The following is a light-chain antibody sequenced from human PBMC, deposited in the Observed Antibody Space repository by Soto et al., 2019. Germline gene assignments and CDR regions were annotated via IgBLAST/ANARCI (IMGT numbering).Light chain of an antibody. J-gene: IGLJ2*01. CDR3: QSYDSSTRDVV. CDR1: SSNIGAGYD. V-gene: IGLV1-40*01. CDR2: GNS. Sequence: QSVLTQPPSVSGAPGQRVTISCTGTSSNIGAGYDVHWYQQLPGTAPKLLIYGNSNRPSGVPDRFSGSKSGTSASLAITGLQAEDAADYYCQSYDSSTRDVVFGGGTKLTVL.